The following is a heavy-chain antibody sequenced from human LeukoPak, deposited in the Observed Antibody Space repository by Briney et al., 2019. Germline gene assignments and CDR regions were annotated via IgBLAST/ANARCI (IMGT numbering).Heavy chain of an antibody. CDR1: GGSINSPY. D-gene: IGHD6-19*01. J-gene: IGHJ4*02. Sequence: PSETLSLTCTVSGGSINSPYWSGIRQSPGKGLEWIGDIYYSGSTKYNPSLKSGVTISVDTPKNDLSLRLTSVLAADTAIYYCVRRDNTGWNYLECWGQGILVTVSS. V-gene: IGHV4-59*08. CDR3: VRRDNTGWNYLEC. CDR2: IYYSGST.